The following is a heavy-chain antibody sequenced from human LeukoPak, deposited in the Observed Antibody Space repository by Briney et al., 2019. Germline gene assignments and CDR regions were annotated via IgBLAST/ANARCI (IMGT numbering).Heavy chain of an antibody. CDR2: IKSKTDGGTT. Sequence: GGSLRLSCAASGFTFSNAWMSWVRQAPGKGLEWVGRIKSKTDGGTTDYAAPVKGRFTISRDDSKTTLYLQMNSLKTEDTAVYYCTTAFNPYYYYYYGMDVWGKGTTVTVSS. D-gene: IGHD1-14*01. CDR1: GFTFSNAW. J-gene: IGHJ6*04. V-gene: IGHV3-15*01. CDR3: TTAFNPYYYYYYGMDV.